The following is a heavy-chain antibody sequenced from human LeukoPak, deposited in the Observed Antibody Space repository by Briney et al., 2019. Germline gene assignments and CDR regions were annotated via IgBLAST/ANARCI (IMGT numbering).Heavy chain of an antibody. CDR1: GFTFSSYS. CDR2: ISSSSDYI. J-gene: IGHJ1*01. V-gene: IGHV3-21*01. D-gene: IGHD4-17*01. Sequence: PGGSLRLSCAASGFTFSSYSMNWVRQAPGKGLEWVSSISSSSDYIYYADSVKGRFTISRDNAKNSLSLQMNSLRAADTAVCYCARDMTTVTTCYLQRWGQGTLVTVSS. CDR3: ARDMTTVTTCYLQR.